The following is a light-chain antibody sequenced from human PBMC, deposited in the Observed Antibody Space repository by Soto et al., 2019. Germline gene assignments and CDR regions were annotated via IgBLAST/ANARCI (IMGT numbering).Light chain of an antibody. CDR2: DAS. J-gene: IGKJ1*01. Sequence: EIQLTQSPSTLSLSAGERATLSCRASQSVSSYLAWYQQKPGKVPKLLIYDASTWASGVPSRFSGSGSGTDFTLTISSLEPEDVAVYYCQQCSNSPPTFGQGTKVEIK. V-gene: IGKV3-11*01. CDR1: QSVSSY. CDR3: QQCSNSPPT.